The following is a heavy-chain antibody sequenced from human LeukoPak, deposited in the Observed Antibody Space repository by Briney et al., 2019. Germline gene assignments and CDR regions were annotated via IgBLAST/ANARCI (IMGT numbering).Heavy chain of an antibody. D-gene: IGHD5-12*01. CDR2: IRYDGSNK. V-gene: IGHV3-30*02. Sequence: PGGSLRLSCAASGFTFSSYGMHWVRQAPGKGLEWVAFIRYDGSNKYYADSVKGRFTISRDNSKNTLYLQMNSLRAEDTAVYYCARDHEDIVATIWGEGLNIWGQGTVVTVSS. CDR1: GFTFSSYG. CDR3: ARDHEDIVATIWGEGLNI. J-gene: IGHJ3*02.